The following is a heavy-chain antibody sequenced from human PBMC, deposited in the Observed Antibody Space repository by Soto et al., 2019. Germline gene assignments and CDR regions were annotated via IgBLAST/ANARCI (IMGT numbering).Heavy chain of an antibody. CDR2: INHIGST. J-gene: IGHJ3*02. Sequence: LSLTCAVYGRSFSGYYWSWIRQPPGKGLEWIGEINHIGSTNYNPSLKSRVTISVDTSKNQLSLKLSSVTAADTAVYYCARGAWRRQKVVPAATVDAVDIWGQGT. D-gene: IGHD2-2*01. CDR1: GRSFSGYY. V-gene: IGHV4-34*01. CDR3: ARGAWRRQKVVPAATVDAVDI.